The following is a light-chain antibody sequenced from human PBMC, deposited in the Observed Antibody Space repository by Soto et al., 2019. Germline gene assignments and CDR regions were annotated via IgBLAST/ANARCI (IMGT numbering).Light chain of an antibody. CDR1: QGISSF. J-gene: IGKJ1*01. Sequence: IQLTQTPSSLSASVGDRVTITCRASQGISSFLAWYQQKPGKAPKLLIYAASSLQSGVPSRFSGSGFGTDFTLTITSLQPEDFATYYCQQYNNWPRTFGQGTKVDIK. CDR3: QQYNNWPRT. CDR2: AAS. V-gene: IGKV1-9*01.